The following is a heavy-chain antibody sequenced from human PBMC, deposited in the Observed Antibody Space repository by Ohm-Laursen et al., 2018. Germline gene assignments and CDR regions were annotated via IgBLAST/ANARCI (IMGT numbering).Heavy chain of an antibody. CDR1: GGSISSYY. V-gene: IGHV4-59*12. CDR3: ARDTEYCSSTNCYIYFDC. D-gene: IGHD2-2*02. CDR2: IYYSGST. Sequence: SETLSLTCTVSGGSISSYYWSWIRQPAGKGLEWIGYIYYSGSTTYNPTLKSRFTISVDTAKNQFHLKLSSVTAADTAVYYCARDTEYCSSTNCYIYFDCWGQGTLVTVSS. J-gene: IGHJ4*02.